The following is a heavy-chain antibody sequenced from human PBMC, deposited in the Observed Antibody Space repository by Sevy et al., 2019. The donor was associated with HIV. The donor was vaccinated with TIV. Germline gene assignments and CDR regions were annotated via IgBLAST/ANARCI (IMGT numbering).Heavy chain of an antibody. Sequence: GGSLRLSCAASGFTFSSYEMNWVRQAPGKGLEWVSYISSSGSTIYYADSVKGRLTISRDNAKNSLYLQMNSLRAEDTAVYYCARVSVVPAAIGRDYYYYYYGMDVWGQGTTVTVSS. CDR3: ARVSVVPAAIGRDYYYYYYGMDV. CDR2: ISSSGSTI. J-gene: IGHJ6*02. D-gene: IGHD2-2*01. CDR1: GFTFSSYE. V-gene: IGHV3-48*03.